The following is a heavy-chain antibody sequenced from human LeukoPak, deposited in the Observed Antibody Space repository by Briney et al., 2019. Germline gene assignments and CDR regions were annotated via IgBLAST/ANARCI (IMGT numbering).Heavy chain of an antibody. Sequence: GGSLRLSCAASGFTFSSYAMHWVRQAPGKGLEWAAVISYDGSNKYYADSVKGRFTISRDNSKNTLYLQMNSLRAEDTAVYYCARDAYCSSTSCYFYYYYGMGVWGQGTTVTVSS. CDR1: GFTFSSYA. CDR2: ISYDGSNK. J-gene: IGHJ6*02. V-gene: IGHV3-30-3*01. CDR3: ARDAYCSSTSCYFYYYYGMGV. D-gene: IGHD2-2*01.